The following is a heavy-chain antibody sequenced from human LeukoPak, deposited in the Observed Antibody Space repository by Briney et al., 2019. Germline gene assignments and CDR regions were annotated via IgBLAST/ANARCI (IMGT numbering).Heavy chain of an antibody. CDR3: ARAVAGHFDY. J-gene: IGHJ4*02. Sequence: SETLSLTRTVSGGSISSYYWSWIRQPPGKGLEWIGYIYYSGSTNYHPSLKSRVAIAVDTSKNQFSLMLSSVTAADTAVYYCARAVAGHFDYGGQGTPVRVSS. CDR2: IYYSGST. CDR1: GGSISSYY. V-gene: IGHV4-59*01. D-gene: IGHD6-19*01.